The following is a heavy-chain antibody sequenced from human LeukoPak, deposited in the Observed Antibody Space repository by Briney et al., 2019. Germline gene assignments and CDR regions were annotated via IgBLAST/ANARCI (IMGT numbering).Heavy chain of an antibody. CDR3: ARVSAEQVVTAILGRIDY. Sequence: GGSLRLSCAASGFTFSSYWMHWVRQAPGKGLVWVSHINSDGSRTSYADSVKGRFTISRDNAKNSLYLQMNSLGAEDTAVYYCARVSAEQVVTAILGRIDYWGRGTLVTVSS. CDR2: INSDGSRT. D-gene: IGHD2-21*02. CDR1: GFTFSSYW. J-gene: IGHJ4*02. V-gene: IGHV3-74*01.